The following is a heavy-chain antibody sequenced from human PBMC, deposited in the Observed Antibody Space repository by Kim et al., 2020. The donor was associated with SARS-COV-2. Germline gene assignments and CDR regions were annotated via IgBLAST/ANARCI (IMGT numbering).Heavy chain of an antibody. CDR2: IYYSGST. Sequence: SETLSLTCTVSGGSISSGGYYWSWIRQHPGKGLEWIGYIYYSGSTYYNPSLKSRVTISVDTSKNQFSLKLSSVTAADTAVYYCARGGRSMVRGVIYFDLWGRGTLVTVSS. D-gene: IGHD3-10*01. J-gene: IGHJ2*01. V-gene: IGHV4-31*03. CDR1: GGSISSGGYY. CDR3: ARGGRSMVRGVIYFDL.